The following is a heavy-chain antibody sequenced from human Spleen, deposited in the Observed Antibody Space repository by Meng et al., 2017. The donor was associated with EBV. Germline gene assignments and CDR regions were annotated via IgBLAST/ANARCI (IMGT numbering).Heavy chain of an antibody. V-gene: IGHV5-51*03. D-gene: IGHD3-16*01. J-gene: IGHJ4*02. CDR3: ARRKEYDGTKYPSFDY. Sequence: EVQVVESGGGLVQPGGPLSLSWSASGFTFSSYWIGWVRQMPGKGLEWMGIIYPGDSETRYSPSFQGQATISADKSINTAYLQWSSLKASDTAMYYCARRKEYDGTKYPSFDYWGQGTLVTVSS. CDR1: GFTFSSYW. CDR2: IYPGDSET.